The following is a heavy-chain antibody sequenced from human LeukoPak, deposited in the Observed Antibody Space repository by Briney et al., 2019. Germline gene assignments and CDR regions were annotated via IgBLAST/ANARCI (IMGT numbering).Heavy chain of an antibody. V-gene: IGHV4-59*01. J-gene: IGHJ4*02. CDR1: GGSISSYY. D-gene: IGHD3-3*01. CDR3: ARADITIFGVVIHYYFDY. CDR2: IYCSGST. Sequence: SETLSLTCTVSGGSISSYYWSWIRQPPGKGLEWIGYIYCSGSTNYNPSLKSRVTISVDTSKNQFSLKLSSVTAADTAVYYCARADITIFGVVIHYYFDYWGQGTLVTVSS.